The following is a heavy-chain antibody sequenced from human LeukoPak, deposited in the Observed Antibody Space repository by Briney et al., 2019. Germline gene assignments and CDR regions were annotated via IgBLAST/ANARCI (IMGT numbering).Heavy chain of an antibody. CDR3: AINGGNLAAFDI. CDR2: IYYTGST. J-gene: IGHJ3*02. CDR1: GGSISSYY. D-gene: IGHD4-23*01. Sequence: SETLSLTCTVSGGSISSYYWNWIRQPPGKGLEWIGYIYYTGSTQYNPSLKSRVTISVDTSKNQFSLKLSSVTAADTAVYYCAINGGNLAAFDIWGQGTMVTVSS. V-gene: IGHV4-59*01.